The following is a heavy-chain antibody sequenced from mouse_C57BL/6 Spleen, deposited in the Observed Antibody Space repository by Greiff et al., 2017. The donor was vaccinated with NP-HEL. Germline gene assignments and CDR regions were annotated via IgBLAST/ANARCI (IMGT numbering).Heavy chain of an antibody. V-gene: IGHV14-1*01. Sequence: VQLKESGAELVRPGASVKLSCTASGFNIKDYYMHWVKQRPEQGLEWIGRIDPEDGDTEYAPKFQGKATMTADTSSNTAYLQLSSLTSEDTAVYYCTTPYGSSYRYFDVWGTGTTVTVSS. J-gene: IGHJ1*03. CDR1: GFNIKDYY. D-gene: IGHD1-1*01. CDR3: TTPYGSSYRYFDV. CDR2: IDPEDGDT.